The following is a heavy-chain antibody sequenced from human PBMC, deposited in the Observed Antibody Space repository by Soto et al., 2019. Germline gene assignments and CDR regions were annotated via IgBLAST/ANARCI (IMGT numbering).Heavy chain of an antibody. CDR1: AGTFSSYA. V-gene: IGHV1-69*01. CDR3: ARDAGSYGLVAMGGDY. Sequence: QVQLVQSGAEVKKPGSSVKVSCKASAGTFSSYAISWVRQAPGQGLEWMGGIIPIIGTANYAQKFQGRVTITADESKRTAYMELRSLRSEDTAVHYCARDAGSYGLVAMGGDYWGQGTLVTVSS. J-gene: IGHJ4*02. D-gene: IGHD5-12*01. CDR2: IIPIIGTA.